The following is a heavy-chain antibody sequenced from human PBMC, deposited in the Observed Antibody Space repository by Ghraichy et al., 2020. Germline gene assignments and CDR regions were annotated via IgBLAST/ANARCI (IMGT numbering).Heavy chain of an antibody. J-gene: IGHJ6*03. V-gene: IGHV3-23*01. D-gene: IGHD3-9*01. CDR3: AKAYYDIFRYYYDYMDV. Sequence: GGSLRLSCAASGFTFSSYAMSWVRQAPGKGLEWVSAISGSGGSTYYADSVKGRFTISRDNSKNTLYLQMNGLRAEDTAVYYCAKAYYDIFRYYYDYMDVWDKGTTVTVSS. CDR1: GFTFSSYA. CDR2: ISGSGGST.